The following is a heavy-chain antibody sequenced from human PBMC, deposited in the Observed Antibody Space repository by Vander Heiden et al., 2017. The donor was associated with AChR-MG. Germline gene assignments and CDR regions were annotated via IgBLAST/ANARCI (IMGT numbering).Heavy chain of an antibody. V-gene: IGHV1-46*01. J-gene: IGHJ4*02. CDR2: INPSGGST. CDR3: ARASYYYDSSGYWSIDY. D-gene: IGHD3-22*01. CDR1: GYTFTSYY. Sequence: QVQLVQSGAEVKKPGASVKVSCKASGYTFTSYYMHWARQAPGQGLEWMGIINPSGGSTSYAQKFQGRVTMTRDTSTSTVYMKLSSLRSEDTAVYYCARASYYYDSSGYWSIDYWGQGTLVTVSS.